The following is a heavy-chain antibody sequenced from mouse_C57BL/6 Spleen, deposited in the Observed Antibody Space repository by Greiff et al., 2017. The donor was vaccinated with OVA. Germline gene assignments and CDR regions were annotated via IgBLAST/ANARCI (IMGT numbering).Heavy chain of an antibody. V-gene: IGHV3-6*01. CDR1: GYSITSGYY. Sequence: EVKLMESGPGLVKPSQSLSLTCSVTGYSITSGYYWNWIRQFPGKKLEWMGYISYDGSNNYNPSLKNRISITRDTSKNQFFLKLNSVTTEDTATYYCARRSTVVGYFDYWGQGTTLTVSS. D-gene: IGHD1-1*01. CDR3: ARRSTVVGYFDY. CDR2: ISYDGSN. J-gene: IGHJ2*01.